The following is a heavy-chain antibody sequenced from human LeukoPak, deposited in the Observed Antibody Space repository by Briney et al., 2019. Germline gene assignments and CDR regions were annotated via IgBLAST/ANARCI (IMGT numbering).Heavy chain of an antibody. J-gene: IGHJ6*02. V-gene: IGHV4-30-2*01. CDR2: IYHSGST. Sequence: PSQTLSLTCAVSGGSISSGGYSWSWIRQPPGKGLEWIGYIYHSGSTYYNPSLKSRVTISVDRSKNQFSLKLSSVTAADTAVYYCARDYVTSGSYYKYGMDVWGQGTTVTVSS. CDR1: GGSISSGGYS. CDR3: ARDYVTSGSYYKYGMDV. D-gene: IGHD3-10*01.